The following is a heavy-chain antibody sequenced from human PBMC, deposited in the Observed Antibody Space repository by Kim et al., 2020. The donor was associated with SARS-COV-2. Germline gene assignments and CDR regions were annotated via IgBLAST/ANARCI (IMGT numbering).Heavy chain of an antibody. CDR2: INPNSGGT. CDR1: GYTFTGYY. Sequence: ASVKVSCKASGYTFTGYYMHWVRQAPGQGLEWMGRINPNSGGTNYAQKFQGRVTMTRDTSISTAYMELSRLRSDDTAVYYCARARVKQQLINYYYYGMDVWGQGTTVTVSS. CDR3: ARARVKQQLINYYYYGMDV. V-gene: IGHV1-2*06. D-gene: IGHD6-13*01. J-gene: IGHJ6*02.